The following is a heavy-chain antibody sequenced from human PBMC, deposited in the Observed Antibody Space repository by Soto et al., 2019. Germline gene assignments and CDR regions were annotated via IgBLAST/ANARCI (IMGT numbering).Heavy chain of an antibody. CDR1: GYAITIYG. V-gene: IGHV1-18*01. J-gene: IGHJ5*02. D-gene: IGHD3-10*01. Sequence: VKVSWKAAGYAITIYGISWVRQAPGQGLEWMGWISAYNGNTNHAQKLQGRVTMTTDTSTSTAYMELRSLRSDDTAVYYCARGVGSGSYYNQYNWFDPWGQGTLVTVSS. CDR2: ISAYNGNT. CDR3: ARGVGSGSYYNQYNWFDP.